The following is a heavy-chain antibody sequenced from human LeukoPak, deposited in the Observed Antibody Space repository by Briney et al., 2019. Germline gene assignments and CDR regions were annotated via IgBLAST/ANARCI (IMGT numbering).Heavy chain of an antibody. CDR3: ARGDYDILTGYYDLDYFDY. D-gene: IGHD3-9*01. CDR2: ISSSGSTI. V-gene: IGHV3-11*04. Sequence: GGSLRLSCAASGFTFSSYWMHWIRQAPGKGLEWVSYISSSGSTIYYADSVKGRFTISRDNAKNSLYLQMNSLRAEDTAVYYCARGDYDILTGYYDLDYFDYWGQGTLVTVSS. CDR1: GFTFSSYW. J-gene: IGHJ4*02.